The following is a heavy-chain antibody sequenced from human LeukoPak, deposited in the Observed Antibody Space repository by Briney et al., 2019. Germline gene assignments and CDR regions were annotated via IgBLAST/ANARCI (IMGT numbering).Heavy chain of an antibody. Sequence: GGSLRLSCAASGFIFSSYAMSWVRQAPGKGLEWVSAISGSGGSTYYADSVKGRFTISRDNSKNTLYLQMNSLRAEDTAVYYCARIYLPIVVVTATVDYWGQGTLVTVSS. J-gene: IGHJ4*02. D-gene: IGHD2-21*02. CDR2: ISGSGGST. CDR1: GFIFSSYA. CDR3: ARIYLPIVVVTATVDY. V-gene: IGHV3-23*01.